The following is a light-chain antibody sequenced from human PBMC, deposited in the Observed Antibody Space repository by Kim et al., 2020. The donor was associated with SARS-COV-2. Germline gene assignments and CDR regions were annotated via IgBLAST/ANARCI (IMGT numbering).Light chain of an antibody. CDR2: DAS. J-gene: IGKJ1*01. CDR3: QQRSNWPLRT. CDR1: QSVSSY. Sequence: EIVLTQSPATLSLSPGERATLSCRASQSVSSYLAWYQQKPGQAPRLLIYDASNRATGIPARFSGSGSGTDFTLPISSLEPEDFAVYYCQQRSNWPLRTFGQGTKVDIK. V-gene: IGKV3-11*01.